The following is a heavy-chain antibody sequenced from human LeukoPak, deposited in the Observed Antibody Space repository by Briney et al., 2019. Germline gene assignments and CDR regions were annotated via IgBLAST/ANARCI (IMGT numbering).Heavy chain of an antibody. CDR2: ISCSGGST. CDR1: GFTFSSYA. Sequence: GGSLRLSCAASGFTFSSYAMSWVRQAPGKGLEWVSPISCSGGSTYYADSVKGRFTISRDNSKNTLYLQMNSLRAEDTAVNYCAKDGSVLLWFGESDAFDIWRQGTMVTVSS. D-gene: IGHD3-10*01. V-gene: IGHV3-23*01. J-gene: IGHJ3*02. CDR3: AKDGSVLLWFGESDAFDI.